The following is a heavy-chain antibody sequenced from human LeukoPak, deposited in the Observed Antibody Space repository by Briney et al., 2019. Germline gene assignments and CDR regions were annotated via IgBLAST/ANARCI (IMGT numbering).Heavy chain of an antibody. CDR3: ASAPARWAPFGD. CDR2: IYYSGST. V-gene: IGHV4-39*07. D-gene: IGHD3-16*01. CDR1: GGSISSSSYY. J-gene: IGHJ4*02. Sequence: SETLSLTCTVSGGSISSSSYYWGWIRQPPGKGLEWIGSIYYSGSTYYNPSLKSRVTISVDTSKNQFSLKLSSVTAADTAVYYCASAPARWAPFGDWGQGTLVTVSS.